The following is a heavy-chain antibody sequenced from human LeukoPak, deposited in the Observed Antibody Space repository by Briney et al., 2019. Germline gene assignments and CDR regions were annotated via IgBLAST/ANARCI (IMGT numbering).Heavy chain of an antibody. CDR3: AKDRSGYYYTYFDY. D-gene: IGHD3-22*01. J-gene: IGHJ4*02. CDR1: GFTFSDYY. V-gene: IGHV3-23*01. CDR2: ISGSGGTT. Sequence: PGGSLRLSCAASGFTFSDYYMSWIRQAPGKGLEWVSAISGSGGTTYYADSVKGRFTISRDNSKNTLYLQMNSLRAEDTAIYYCAKDRSGYYYTYFDYWGQGNLVTVSS.